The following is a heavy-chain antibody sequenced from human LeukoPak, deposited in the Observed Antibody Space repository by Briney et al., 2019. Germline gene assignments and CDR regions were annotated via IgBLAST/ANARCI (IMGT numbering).Heavy chain of an antibody. D-gene: IGHD6-19*01. V-gene: IGHV1-69*13. CDR3: ARRYSSGWYGDDY. J-gene: IGHJ4*02. Sequence: SVKVSCKASGGTFSSYAISWVRQAPGQGLEWMGGIIPIFGTANYAQKFQGRVTITADESTSTAYMELSSLRSEDTAVYYCARRYSSGWYGDDYWGQGTLVTVSS. CDR2: IIPIFGTA. CDR1: GGTFSSYA.